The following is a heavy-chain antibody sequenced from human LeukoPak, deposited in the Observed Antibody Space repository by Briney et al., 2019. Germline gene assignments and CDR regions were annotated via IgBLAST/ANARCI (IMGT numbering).Heavy chain of an antibody. Sequence: GGSLRLSCAASGFTFSSYSMTWVRQAPGKGLEWVSSISSSSSYIYYADSVKGRFTISRDNAKNSLYLQMNSLRAEDTAVYYCARTGMDQLLPDYWGQGTLVTVSS. D-gene: IGHD2-2*01. V-gene: IGHV3-21*01. J-gene: IGHJ4*02. CDR3: ARTGMDQLLPDY. CDR1: GFTFSSYS. CDR2: ISSSSSYI.